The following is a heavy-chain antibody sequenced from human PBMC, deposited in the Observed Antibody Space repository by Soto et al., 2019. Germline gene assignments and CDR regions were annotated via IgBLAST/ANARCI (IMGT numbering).Heavy chain of an antibody. D-gene: IGHD5-12*01. J-gene: IGHJ6*02. V-gene: IGHV4-34*01. CDR3: ARGLRPARWLQFPYYYYGMDV. CDR1: GGSFSGYY. CDR2: INHSGST. Sequence: SETLSLTCAVYGGSFSGYYWSWIRQPPGKGLEWIGEINHSGSTNYNPSLKSRVTISVDTSKNQFSLKLSSVTAADTAVYYCARGLRPARWLQFPYYYYGMDVWGQGTTVTVSS.